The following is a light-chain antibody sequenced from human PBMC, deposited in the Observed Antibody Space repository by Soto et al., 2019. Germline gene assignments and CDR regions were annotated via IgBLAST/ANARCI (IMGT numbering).Light chain of an antibody. CDR3: LHYKDWPRWT. CDR2: GAS. Sequence: EIVMTQSPATLSVSPGERGTLSCRASQSVSNNLAWYQQQPGQAPRLLIYGASTTATGIPARFSGSGSGTEFTLTISSLQSEDFAVYYCLHYKDWPRWTFGQGTKVDIK. J-gene: IGKJ1*01. V-gene: IGKV3-15*01. CDR1: QSVSNN.